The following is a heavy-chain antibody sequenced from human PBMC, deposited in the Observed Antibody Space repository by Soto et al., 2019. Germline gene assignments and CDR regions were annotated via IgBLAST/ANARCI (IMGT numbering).Heavy chain of an antibody. Sequence: QVQLVESGGGVVQPGRSLRLSCAASGFTFSIYGMHWVRQAPGEGLEWVAVISYDGSNIYYADSVKGRFTISRDNSKNTLYLQMNRLRSEDTAVYYCAKKPPGDWREQFDSWGKGTLVTVSS. J-gene: IGHJ4*02. CDR3: AKKPPGDWREQFDS. V-gene: IGHV3-30*18. D-gene: IGHD2-21*02. CDR1: GFTFSIYG. CDR2: ISYDGSNI.